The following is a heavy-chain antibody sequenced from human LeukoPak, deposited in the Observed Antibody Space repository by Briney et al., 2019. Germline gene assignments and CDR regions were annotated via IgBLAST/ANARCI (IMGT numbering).Heavy chain of an antibody. CDR3: ARDRYNWNYLPPEAWFDP. J-gene: IGHJ5*02. V-gene: IGHV1-18*01. CDR2: ISAYNGNT. D-gene: IGHD1-7*01. CDR1: GYTFTSYG. Sequence: AASVKVSCKASGYTFTSYGISWVRQAPGQGLEWMGWISAYNGNTNYAQKLQGRVTMTTDTSTSTAYMELRSLRSDDTAVYYCARDRYNWNYLPPEAWFDPWGQGTLVTVSS.